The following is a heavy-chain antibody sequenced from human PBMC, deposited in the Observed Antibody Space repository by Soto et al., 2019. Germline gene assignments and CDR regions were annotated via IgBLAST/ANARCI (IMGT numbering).Heavy chain of an antibody. D-gene: IGHD4-17*01. CDR2: IAPSASQT. CDR3: ARQIYVSDTVTNDQHYFDA. V-gene: IGHV5-10-1*01. J-gene: IGHJ4*02. CDR1: GYFLTGSW. Sequence: PGESLKISCKGSGYFLTGSWITWVRQKAGKGLEWMGLIAPSASQTYERPSFRGHVTISVTKSITTVFLQWSSLSASDTAMYYCARQIYVSDTVTNDQHYFDAWGQGTPVTVSS.